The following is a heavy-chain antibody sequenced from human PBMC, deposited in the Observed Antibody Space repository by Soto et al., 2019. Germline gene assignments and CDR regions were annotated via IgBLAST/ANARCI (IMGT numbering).Heavy chain of an antibody. J-gene: IGHJ6*02. D-gene: IGHD4-4*01. Sequence: GGSLRLSCAASGFTFGSYGMHWVRQAPGKGLEGVALIWYDGSTKYYADSVKGRFTISRDNSKNTLYLQMSSLRAEDTAVYYCAREGGVYSPGYYYGMDVWGQGTTVTVSS. CDR2: IWYDGSTK. CDR3: AREGGVYSPGYYYGMDV. CDR1: GFTFGSYG. V-gene: IGHV3-33*01.